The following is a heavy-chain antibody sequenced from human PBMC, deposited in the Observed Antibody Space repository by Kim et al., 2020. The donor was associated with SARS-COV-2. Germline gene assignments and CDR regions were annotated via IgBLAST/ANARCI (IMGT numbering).Heavy chain of an antibody. V-gene: IGHV4-34*01. CDR3: ARAGYSSGWYIH. J-gene: IGHJ4*02. Sequence: SETLSLTCAVYGGSFSGYYWSWIRQPPGKGLEWIGEINHSGSTNYNPSLKSRVTISVDTSKNQFSLKLSSVTAADTAVYYCARAGYSSGWYIHWGQGTLV. D-gene: IGHD6-19*01. CDR1: GGSFSGYY. CDR2: INHSGST.